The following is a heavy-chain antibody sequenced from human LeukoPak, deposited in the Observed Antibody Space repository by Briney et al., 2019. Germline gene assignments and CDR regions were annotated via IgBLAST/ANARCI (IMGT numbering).Heavy chain of an antibody. D-gene: IGHD1-7*01. CDR2: IYHSGST. CDR1: GGSISNYY. J-gene: IGHJ6*03. Sequence: SETLSLTCIVSGGSISNYYWSWIRQPPGKGRSWIGYIYHSGSTDNNPSLKSRVTISLDTSKNQFSLKLSSVTAADTAVYYCARVGNWNYSPYYMDVWGKGTTVTVSS. CDR3: ARVGNWNYSPYYMDV. V-gene: IGHV4-59*13.